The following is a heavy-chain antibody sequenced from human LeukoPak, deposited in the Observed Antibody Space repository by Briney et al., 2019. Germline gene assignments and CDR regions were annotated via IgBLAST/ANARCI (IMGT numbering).Heavy chain of an antibody. CDR3: ARSSDYGDQNDAFDI. CDR1: GNTFTSYA. Sequence: GASVKVSCKASGNTFTSYAITWVRQAPGQGLEWMGWINTNTGNPTYAQGFTGRFVFSLDTSVSTAYLQISSLKAEDTAVYYCARSSDYGDQNDAFDIWGQGTMVTVSS. CDR2: INTNTGNP. J-gene: IGHJ3*02. D-gene: IGHD4-17*01. V-gene: IGHV7-4-1*02.